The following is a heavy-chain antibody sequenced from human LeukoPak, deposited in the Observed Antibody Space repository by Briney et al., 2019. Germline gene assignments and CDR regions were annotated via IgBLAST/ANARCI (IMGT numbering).Heavy chain of an antibody. CDR3: AREAVAGTWDWFDP. V-gene: IGHV3-74*01. J-gene: IGHJ5*02. Sequence: PGGSLRLSCAASGFTFSSYWMHWVRQAPGKGLVWVSRINSDGSSTSYADSEKGRFTISRDNAKNTLHLQMNSVRAEDTAVYYCAREAVAGTWDWFDPWGQGTLVTVSS. D-gene: IGHD6-19*01. CDR2: INSDGSST. CDR1: GFTFSSYW.